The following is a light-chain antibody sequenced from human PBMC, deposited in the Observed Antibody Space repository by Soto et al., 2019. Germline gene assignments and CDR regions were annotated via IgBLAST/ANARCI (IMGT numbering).Light chain of an antibody. J-gene: IGKJ2*01. CDR1: QSVSSSH. V-gene: IGKV3-20*01. Sequence: EIVLTQSPGTLSLSPGERATLSCSASQSVSSSHLAWYQQKFGQAPRLLIYCASSRATGIPDRFSGSGSGTDFTLTISRLEPEDFAVYYCQQHGRSPPYTFGQGTKLEIK. CDR3: QQHGRSPPYT. CDR2: CAS.